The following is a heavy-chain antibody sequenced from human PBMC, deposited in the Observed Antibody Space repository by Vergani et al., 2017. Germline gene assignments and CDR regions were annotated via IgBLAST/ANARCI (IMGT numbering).Heavy chain of an antibody. D-gene: IGHD6-19*01. CDR3: ARHLGGYIAVAYFDY. V-gene: IGHV4-61*01. J-gene: IGHJ4*02. CDR1: GGSVSSGSYY. Sequence: QVQLQESGPGLVKPSETLSLTCTVSGGSVSSGSYYWSWIRQPPGKGLEWIGYIYYSGSTYYNPSLKSRVTISVDTSKNQFSLKLSSVTAADTAVYYCARHLGGYIAVAYFDYWGQGTLVTVSS. CDR2: IYYSGST.